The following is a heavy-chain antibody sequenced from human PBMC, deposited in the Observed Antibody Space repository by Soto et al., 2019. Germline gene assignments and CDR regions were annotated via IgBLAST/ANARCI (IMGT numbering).Heavy chain of an antibody. CDR2: ITDSGDDT. CDR3: AKLGSSSWSPHYYFDY. CDR1: GFTFNNYA. V-gene: IGHV3-23*01. Sequence: GGSVRLSCAASGFTFNNYAMGWVRQAPGKGLEWVSAITDSGDDTYYIDSVKGRFTISRDNSKSTLYLQMNSLRAEDTAIYYCAKLGSSSWSPHYYFDYWGQGTLVTVSS. J-gene: IGHJ4*02. D-gene: IGHD2-2*01.